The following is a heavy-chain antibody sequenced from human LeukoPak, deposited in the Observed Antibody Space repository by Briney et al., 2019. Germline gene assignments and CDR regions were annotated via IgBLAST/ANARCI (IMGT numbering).Heavy chain of an antibody. D-gene: IGHD3-10*01. CDR1: GGTFSSYA. CDR2: IIPIFGTA. CDR3: ARDRNPGEINIMDV. J-gene: IGHJ6*04. Sequence: ASVKVSCKASGGTFSSYAISWVRQAPGQGLEWMGGIIPIFGTANYAQKSQGRVTIIADKSTSTAYMELSSLRSEDTAVYYCARDRNPGEINIMDVWGKGTTVTVSS. V-gene: IGHV1-69*06.